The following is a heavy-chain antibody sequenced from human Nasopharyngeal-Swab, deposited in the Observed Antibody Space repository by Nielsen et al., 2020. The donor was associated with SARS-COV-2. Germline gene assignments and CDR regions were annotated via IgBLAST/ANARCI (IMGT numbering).Heavy chain of an antibody. CDR2: ISYDGSNK. V-gene: IGHV3-30*18. CDR3: AKGWGGIYYFDY. J-gene: IGHJ4*02. D-gene: IGHD7-27*01. Sequence: GESLKISFAASGFTFSSYGMHWVRQAPGKGLEWVAVISYDGSNKYYADSVKGRFTISRDNSKNTLYLQMNSLRAEDTAVYYCAKGWGGIYYFDYWGQGTLVTVSS. CDR1: GFTFSSYG.